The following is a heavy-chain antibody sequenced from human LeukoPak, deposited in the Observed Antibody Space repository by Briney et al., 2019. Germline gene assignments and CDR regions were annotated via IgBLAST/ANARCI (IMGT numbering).Heavy chain of an antibody. CDR2: IYYSGST. Sequence: SETLSLTCTVSGGSISSHYWSWIRQPPGKGLEWIGYIYYSGSTNYNPSLKSRVTISVDTSKNQFSLKLSSVTAADTAVYYCARNRDWFDPWDQGTLVTVSS. J-gene: IGHJ5*02. V-gene: IGHV4-59*11. CDR1: GGSISSHY. CDR3: ARNRDWFDP. D-gene: IGHD3-10*01.